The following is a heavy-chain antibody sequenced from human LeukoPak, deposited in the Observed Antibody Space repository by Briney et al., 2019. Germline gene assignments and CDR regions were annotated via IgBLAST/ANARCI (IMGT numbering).Heavy chain of an antibody. CDR3: ARVKLGYSSSWYANNWFDP. J-gene: IGHJ5*02. V-gene: IGHV4-39*07. Sequence: SETLSLTCAVSGGSISTSNSYWGWIRRPPGKGLEWVGSIYYSGNTYYNPSLKSRVTISVDTSKNQFSLKLSSVTAADTAVYYCARVKLGYSSSWYANNWFDPWGQGTLVTVSS. D-gene: IGHD6-13*01. CDR2: IYYSGNT. CDR1: GGSISTSNSY.